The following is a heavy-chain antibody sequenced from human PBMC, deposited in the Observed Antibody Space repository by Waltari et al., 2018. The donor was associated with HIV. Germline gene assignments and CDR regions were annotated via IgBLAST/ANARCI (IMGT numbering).Heavy chain of an antibody. CDR2: ISYDGSNK. D-gene: IGHD1-26*01. V-gene: IGHV3-30*04. CDR1: GFTFSSYA. J-gene: IGHJ4*01. CDR3: AREGSYYGPAEGFDY. Sequence: QVQMVESGGGVVQPGRSLRLSCAASGFTFSSYAMHWVRQAPGKGLEWVAVISYDGSNKYYVESVKGRFTISRDNSRNTLYLQMNSLRADDTAVYYCAREGSYYGPAEGFDYWGQEPWSPSPQ.